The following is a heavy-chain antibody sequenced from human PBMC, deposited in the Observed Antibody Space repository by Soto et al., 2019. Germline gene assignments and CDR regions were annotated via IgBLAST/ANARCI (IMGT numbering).Heavy chain of an antibody. J-gene: IGHJ6*02. CDR2: IIPILGIA. CDR3: AREDRDRETGLVPAAIDGMDV. V-gene: IGHV1-69*08. D-gene: IGHD2-2*01. CDR1: GGTFSRYS. Sequence: QVQLVQSGAEVKKPGSSVKVSCKASGGTFSRYSITSVRQAPGHGLEWIGRIIPILGIASSAQKFQGRVMITADESTSTVYMELSSLRSDDTAVYYCAREDRDRETGLVPAAIDGMDVWGQGTTVTVSS.